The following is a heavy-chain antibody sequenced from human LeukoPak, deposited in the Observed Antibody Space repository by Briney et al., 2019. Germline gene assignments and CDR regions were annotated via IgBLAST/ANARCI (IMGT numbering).Heavy chain of an antibody. D-gene: IGHD1-26*01. V-gene: IGHV1-2*02. Sequence: ASVKVSCKASGYTFTGYYMHWVRQAPGQGLEWMGWINPNSGGTNYAQKFQGRVTMTRDTSISTAYMELSRLRSDDTAVYYCARERPLEQWELRDIRGPGFEGDPWGQGTLVTVSS. CDR1: GYTFTGYY. CDR3: ARERPLEQWELRDIRGPGFEGDP. J-gene: IGHJ5*02. CDR2: INPNSGGT.